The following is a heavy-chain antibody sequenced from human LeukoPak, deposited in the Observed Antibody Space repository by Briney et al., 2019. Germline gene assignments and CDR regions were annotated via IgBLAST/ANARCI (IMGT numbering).Heavy chain of an antibody. CDR3: AREGGYSGYGPFDY. D-gene: IGHD5-12*01. V-gene: IGHV4-61*02. CDR2: IYTSGST. J-gene: IGHJ4*02. Sequence: PSQTLSLICTVSGGSISSGSYYWSWIRQPAGKGLEWIGRIYTSGSTNYNPSLKSRVTISVDTSKNQFSLKLSSVTAADTAVYYCAREGGYSGYGPFDYWGQGTLVTVSS. CDR1: GGSISSGSYY.